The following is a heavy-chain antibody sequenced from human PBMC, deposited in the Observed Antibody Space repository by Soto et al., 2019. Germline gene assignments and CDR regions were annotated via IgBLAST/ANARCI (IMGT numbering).Heavy chain of an antibody. D-gene: IGHD1-26*01. CDR3: AKGGGGYYVTNLDY. CDR2: MSGSGDRT. J-gene: IGHJ4*02. Sequence: XGSLRLSCVASGCTFRSHANNWGRQAPGKGIQWVSVMSGSGDRTYHVDSVKGRFTISRHNSKNTLYLQMNTLRADDTAVYYCAKGGGGYYVTNLDYWGLGNQVTVSS. CDR1: GCTFRSHA. V-gene: IGHV3-23*01.